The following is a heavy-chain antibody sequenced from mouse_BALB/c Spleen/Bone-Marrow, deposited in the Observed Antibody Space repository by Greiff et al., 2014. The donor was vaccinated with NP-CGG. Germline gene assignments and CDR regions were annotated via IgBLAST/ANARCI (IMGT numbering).Heavy chain of an antibody. J-gene: IGHJ1*01. Sequence: VQLQQSGPELVKPGASVKISCKASGYTFTDYNMYWVKQSQGKSLEWIGYIYPYNGGTGYNQKFKSKATLTVDNSSSTAYMELRSLTSEDSAVYYCARSYGNWYFDVWGAGTTVTVSS. CDR1: GYTFTDYN. CDR2: IYPYNGGT. D-gene: IGHD2-10*02. CDR3: ARSYGNWYFDV. V-gene: IGHV1S29*02.